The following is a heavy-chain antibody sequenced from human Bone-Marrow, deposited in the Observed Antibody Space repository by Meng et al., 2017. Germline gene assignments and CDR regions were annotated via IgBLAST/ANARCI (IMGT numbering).Heavy chain of an antibody. Sequence: GESLKISCAASGFAFSTFAMNWVRQAPGKGLEWVAVISYDGTHKYNADSVKGRFTISRDNSKYTVYLEMNSLRSEDTATYYCARPLSSYCRGGSCYSTGFDSWGHGTLVTFSS. CDR2: ISYDGTHK. CDR3: ARPLSSYCRGGSCYSTGFDS. D-gene: IGHD2-15*01. V-gene: IGHV3-30*01. J-gene: IGHJ4*01. CDR1: GFAFSTFA.